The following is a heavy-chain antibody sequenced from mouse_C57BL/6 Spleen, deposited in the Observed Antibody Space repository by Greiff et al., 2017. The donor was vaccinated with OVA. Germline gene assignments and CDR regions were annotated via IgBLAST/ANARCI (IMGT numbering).Heavy chain of an antibody. CDR2: IYPGDGDT. CDR3: ARWTGSDY. CDR1: CYAFSSSW. Sequence: VQLQQSGPELVKPGASVKISCKASCYAFSSSWMNWVKQRPGKGLEWIGRIYPGDGDTNYNGKFKGKATLTADKSSSTAYMQLSSLTSEDSAVYFCARWTGSDYWGQGTTLTVSS. D-gene: IGHD4-1*01. J-gene: IGHJ2*01. V-gene: IGHV1-82*01.